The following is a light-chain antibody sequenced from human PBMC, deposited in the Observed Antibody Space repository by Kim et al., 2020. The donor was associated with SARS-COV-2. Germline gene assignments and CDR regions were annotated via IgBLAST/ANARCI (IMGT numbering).Light chain of an antibody. Sequence: QVTTTSCGGSTTIGGSNYVYWYQQRPRTAPKLLIHRNNERPSGVPERISGFKSGTSASLAIRGLRADDEADYYCGAYDDSLSGWVLGGGTEMTVL. CDR1: TTIGGSNY. J-gene: IGLJ3*02. CDR3: GAYDDSLSGWV. V-gene: IGLV1-47*01. CDR2: RNN.